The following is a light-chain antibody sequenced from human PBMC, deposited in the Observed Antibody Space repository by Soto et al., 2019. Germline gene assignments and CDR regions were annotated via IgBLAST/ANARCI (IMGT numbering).Light chain of an antibody. Sequence: EIVLTQSPGTLSLSPGERATLSCRASQSVSSSYLAWYQQKPGQAPRLLIHGVSTRATGILDRFSGSGSGTDFTLTISRLEPEDFAVYYCQQRSKWRTFGQGTKVEIK. CDR2: GVS. V-gene: IGKV3D-20*02. J-gene: IGKJ1*01. CDR1: QSVSSSY. CDR3: QQRSKWRT.